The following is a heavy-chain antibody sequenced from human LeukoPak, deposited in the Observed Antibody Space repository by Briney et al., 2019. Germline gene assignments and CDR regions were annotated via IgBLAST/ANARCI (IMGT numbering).Heavy chain of an antibody. CDR2: ISGSGGST. CDR1: GFTFSSYA. D-gene: IGHD5-12*01. CDR3: TTDRPGGLRPSPDY. Sequence: PGGSLRLSCAASGFTFSSYAMSWVRQAPGKGLEWVSAISGSGGSTYYADSVKGRFTISRDNSKNTLYLQMNSLKTEDTAVYYCTTDRPGGLRPSPDYWGQGTLVTVSS. J-gene: IGHJ4*02. V-gene: IGHV3-23*01.